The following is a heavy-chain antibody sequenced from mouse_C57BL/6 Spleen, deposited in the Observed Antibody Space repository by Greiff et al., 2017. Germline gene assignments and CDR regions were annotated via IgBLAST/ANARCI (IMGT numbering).Heavy chain of an antibody. CDR1: GYTFTSYW. D-gene: IGHD2-3*01. Sequence: QVQLQQPGAELVMPGASVKLSCKASGYTFTSYWMHWVKQRPGQGLEWIGEIDPSDSYTNYNQKFKGKSTLTVDKSSSTAYMQLSSLTSEDSAVYYGARREDDGYHYYAMDYWGQGTSVTVSS. J-gene: IGHJ4*01. CDR2: IDPSDSYT. CDR3: ARREDDGYHYYAMDY. V-gene: IGHV1-69*01.